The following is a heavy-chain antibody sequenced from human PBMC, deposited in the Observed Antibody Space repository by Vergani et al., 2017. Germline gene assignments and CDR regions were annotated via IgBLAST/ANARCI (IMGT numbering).Heavy chain of an antibody. CDR2: VSFRGDT. D-gene: IGHD4/OR15-4a*01. J-gene: IGHJ4*02. V-gene: IGHV4-59*02. Sequence: QVKLQESGPGLVKPSETLSLTCTVSGASVNSYYWSWIRQPPGKGLEWMGYVSFRGDTLYDPSVKGRMTISLNTSSNQFSLYLTSVTAADTAVYYCARSRIDYGAASPDYWGQGTLVTVSS. CDR3: ARSRIDYGAASPDY. CDR1: GASVNSYY.